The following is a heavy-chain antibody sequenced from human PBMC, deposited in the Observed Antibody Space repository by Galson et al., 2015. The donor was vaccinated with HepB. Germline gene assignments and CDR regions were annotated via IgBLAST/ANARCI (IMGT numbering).Heavy chain of an antibody. Sequence: SLRLSCAASGFTFSSYGMHWVRKAPGKGLEWVAVISYDGSNKYYADSVKGRFTISRDNSKNTLYLQMNSLRAEDTAVYYCAKDGDWNDGGGAFDIWGQGTMVTVSS. D-gene: IGHD1-1*01. CDR2: ISYDGSNK. CDR1: GFTFSSYG. CDR3: AKDGDWNDGGGAFDI. V-gene: IGHV3-30*18. J-gene: IGHJ3*02.